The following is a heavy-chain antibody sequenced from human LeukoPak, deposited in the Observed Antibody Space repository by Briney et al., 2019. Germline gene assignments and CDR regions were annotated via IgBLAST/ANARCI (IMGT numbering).Heavy chain of an antibody. V-gene: IGHV1-2*02. D-gene: IGHD3-22*01. CDR2: INPNSGGT. CDR3: ARPHARYFYDSGGYFLDY. J-gene: IGHJ4*02. Sequence: SVKVSCKASGYTFTGYYIHWVRQAPGQGLEWLGWINPNSGGTNYAQNFQGRVTMTRDTSIATAYMELSGLRSHDTAVYYCARPHARYFYDSGGYFLDYWGQGILVTVSS. CDR1: GYTFTGYY.